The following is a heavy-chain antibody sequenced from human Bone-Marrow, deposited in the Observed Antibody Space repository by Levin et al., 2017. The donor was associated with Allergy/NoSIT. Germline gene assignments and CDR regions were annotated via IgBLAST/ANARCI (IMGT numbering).Heavy chain of an antibody. J-gene: IGHJ3*02. CDR1: GFT. CDR3: ARGVYSSGRCDVLDM. V-gene: IGHV3-30*03. D-gene: IGHD6-19*01. Sequence: PGGSLRLSCTTPGFTVHWVRQAPGTGLEWVAAISHDGFSTYYEDFMKGRFTVSRDDSKNTVWLQMNSLRVDDTAVYHCARGVYSSGRCDVLDMWGQGTMVTVSS. CDR2: ISHDGFST.